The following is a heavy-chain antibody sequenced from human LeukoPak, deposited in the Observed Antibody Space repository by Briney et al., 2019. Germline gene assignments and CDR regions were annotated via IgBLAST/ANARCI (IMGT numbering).Heavy chain of an antibody. CDR3: ARAFYYYDSSGPDFDY. CDR2: ISAYNGNT. D-gene: IGHD3-22*01. Sequence: ASVKVSCKASGYTFTSYGISWVRQAPGQGLEWMGWISAYNGNTNYAQKFQGRVTMTRDTSISTAYMELSRLRSDDTAVYYCARAFYYYDSSGPDFDYWGQGTLVTVSS. V-gene: IGHV1-18*01. CDR1: GYTFTSYG. J-gene: IGHJ4*02.